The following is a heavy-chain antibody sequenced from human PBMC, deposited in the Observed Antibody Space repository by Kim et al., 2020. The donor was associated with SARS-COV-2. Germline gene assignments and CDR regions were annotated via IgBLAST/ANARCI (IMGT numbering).Heavy chain of an antibody. Sequence: GGSLRLSCAASGFTFSSYSMNWVRQAPGKGLEWVSSISSSSSYIYYADSVKGRFTISRDNAKNSLYLQMNSLRAEDTAVYYCASVSGGWSLGVLLDYWGQGTLVTVSS. D-gene: IGHD3-16*01. CDR2: ISSSSSYI. CDR3: ASVSGGWSLGVLLDY. V-gene: IGHV3-21*01. CDR1: GFTFSSYS. J-gene: IGHJ4*02.